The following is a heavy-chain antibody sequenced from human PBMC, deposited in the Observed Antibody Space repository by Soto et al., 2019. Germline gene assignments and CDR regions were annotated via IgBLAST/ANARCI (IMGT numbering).Heavy chain of an antibody. J-gene: IGHJ3*02. CDR1: GFTVSSNY. D-gene: IGHD1-26*01. V-gene: IGHV3-53*01. Sequence: EVQLVESGGGLIQPGGSLRLSCAASGFTVSSNYMSWVRQAPGKGLEWVSVIYSGGSTYYADSVKGRFTISRDNSKNTLYLQMNSLRAEDTAVYYCARDSGSYYCAFDIWGQGTMVTVSS. CDR2: IYSGGST. CDR3: ARDSGSYYCAFDI.